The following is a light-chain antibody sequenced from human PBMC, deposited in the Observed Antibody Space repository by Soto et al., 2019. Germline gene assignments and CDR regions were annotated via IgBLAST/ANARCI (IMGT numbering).Light chain of an antibody. CDR3: SSYTSSSTPYV. Sequence: SVLTQPASVSGSPGQSITISCTGTSSDVGGYKYVSWYQQHPGKAPKLMIYEVSHRPSGVSDRFSGSKSGNTASLTISGLQAEDEADYYCSSYTSSSTPYVFGTGTKVTV. J-gene: IGLJ1*01. CDR1: SSDVGGYKY. V-gene: IGLV2-14*01. CDR2: EVS.